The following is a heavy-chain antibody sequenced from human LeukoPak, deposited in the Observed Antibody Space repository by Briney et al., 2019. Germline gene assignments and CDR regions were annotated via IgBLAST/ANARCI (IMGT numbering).Heavy chain of an antibody. CDR3: ARHWETSSWYVDY. D-gene: IGHD6-13*01. J-gene: IGHJ4*02. CDR1: GGSITHYY. CDR2: ICYSGNT. Sequence: SETLSLTCTVSGGSITHYYWSWIRQPPGKGLEWIGYICYSGNTNYNPSLKSRVTISVDTSKNQFSLKLSSVTAADTAVYYCARHWETSSWYVDYWGQGTLVTVSS. V-gene: IGHV4-59*08.